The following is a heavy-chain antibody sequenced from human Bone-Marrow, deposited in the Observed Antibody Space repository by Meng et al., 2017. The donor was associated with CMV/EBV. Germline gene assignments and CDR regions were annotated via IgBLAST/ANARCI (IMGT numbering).Heavy chain of an antibody. D-gene: IGHD1-26*01. CDR3: ARAGGGSYPFDY. V-gene: IGHV1-69*12. Sequence: QVQLVPCGAVVTKPGSSVKVSCKASGGTFSSYAISWVRQAPGQVLEWMGGIIPIFGTANYAQKFQGRVTITADESTSTAYMELSSLRSEDTAVYYCARAGGGSYPFDYWGQGTLVTVSS. CDR2: IIPIFGTA. J-gene: IGHJ4*02. CDR1: GGTFSSYA.